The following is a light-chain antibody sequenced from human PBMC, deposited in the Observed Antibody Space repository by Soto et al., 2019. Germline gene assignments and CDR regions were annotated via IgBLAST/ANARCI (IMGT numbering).Light chain of an antibody. J-gene: IGLJ1*01. Sequence: QSALTQPPSVSGAPGRRVTISCTGSSSNIGAGHDVHWYQHLPGTAPKLLIYGNGNRPSGIPDRFSGSKSGTSASLAITGLQAEDEADYYCQSYDTSLSGSEVFGTGTKVT. V-gene: IGLV1-40*01. CDR1: SSNIGAGHD. CDR3: QSYDTSLSGSEV. CDR2: GNG.